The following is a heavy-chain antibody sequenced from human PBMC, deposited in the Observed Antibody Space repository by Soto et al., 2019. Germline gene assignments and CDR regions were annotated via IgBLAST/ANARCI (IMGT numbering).Heavy chain of an antibody. J-gene: IGHJ4*02. V-gene: IGHV4-4*07. Sequence: QVQIQESGPGLVKASDTLSLTCTVSGVSITSFFWYWVRQPAGGPLEWIGRFFIRGATTYNPSLKSRLILSAVTSKNQLSLKPTSVTAADTAVYYCAADSGGGGRAFDYWGQGTLATVSS. D-gene: IGHD2-15*01. CDR3: AADSGGGGRAFDY. CDR1: GVSITSFF. CDR2: FFIRGAT.